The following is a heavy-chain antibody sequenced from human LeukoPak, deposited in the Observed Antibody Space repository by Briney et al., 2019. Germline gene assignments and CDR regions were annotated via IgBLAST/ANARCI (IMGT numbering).Heavy chain of an antibody. J-gene: IGHJ3*02. V-gene: IGHV6-1*01. Sequence: SQTLSLTCAISGDSVSSTGAGWNWIRQSPSRGLEWLGRTYYRSKWYHEYAVSVKGRITINPDTSKNQFSLQLSSVTPEDTAVYYCVRDVAFDIWGQGTVVTVAS. CDR1: GDSVSSTGAG. CDR3: VRDVAFDI. CDR2: TYYRSKWYH.